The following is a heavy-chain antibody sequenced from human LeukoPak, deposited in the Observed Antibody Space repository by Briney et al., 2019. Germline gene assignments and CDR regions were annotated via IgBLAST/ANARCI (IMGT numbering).Heavy chain of an antibody. CDR1: GFTFSSYA. V-gene: IGHV3-23*01. D-gene: IGHD6-19*01. Sequence: GRSLRLSCAASGFTFSSYAMSWVRQAPGKGLEWVSAISGSGGSTYYADSVKGRFTISRDNSKNTLYLQMNSLRAEDTAVYYCAKVYSSGWFGPDYWGQGTLVTVSS. J-gene: IGHJ4*02. CDR2: ISGSGGST. CDR3: AKVYSSGWFGPDY.